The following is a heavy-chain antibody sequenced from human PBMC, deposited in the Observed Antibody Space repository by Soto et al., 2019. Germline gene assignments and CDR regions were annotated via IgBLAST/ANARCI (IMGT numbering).Heavy chain of an antibody. V-gene: IGHV4-31*03. CDR1: GGSISSGGYY. CDR2: IYYSGST. D-gene: IGHD1-26*01. CDR3: ARGWVRPSIVGVPDY. Sequence: SETLSLTCTVSGGSISSGGYYWSWIRQHPGKGLEWIGYIYYSGSTYYNPSLKSRVTISVDTSKNQFSLKLSSVTAADTAVYYCARGWVRPSIVGVPDYWGQGTLVTVSS. J-gene: IGHJ4*02.